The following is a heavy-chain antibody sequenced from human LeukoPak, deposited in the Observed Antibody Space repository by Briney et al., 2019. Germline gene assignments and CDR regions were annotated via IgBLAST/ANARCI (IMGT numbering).Heavy chain of an antibody. V-gene: IGHV3-53*01. CDR3: ARRGSGYGFGLREFDY. D-gene: IGHD3/OR15-3a*01. Sequence: GGSLRLSCAASGFTVSSNYMNWVRQAPGEGLEWVSVIYGGGNIYYADSVKGRFTISRDNAKNSLFLQMNSLRAEDTAVHYCARRGSGYGFGLREFDYWGQGTLVTVSS. J-gene: IGHJ4*02. CDR2: IYGGGNI. CDR1: GFTVSSNY.